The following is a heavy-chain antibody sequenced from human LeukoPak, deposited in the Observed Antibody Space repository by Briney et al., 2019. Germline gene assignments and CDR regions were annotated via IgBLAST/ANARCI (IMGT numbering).Heavy chain of an antibody. V-gene: IGHV4-4*07. J-gene: IGHJ5*02. Sequence: SETLSLTCTVTGGSISNFYWSWIRQPAGKGLEWIGRIYTSESTIYNPSLKSRVTMSVDTSKNQFSLKLSSVTAADTAVYYCARAVYDFPPFDPWGQGTLVTVSS. CDR2: IYTSEST. D-gene: IGHD3-3*01. CDR3: ARAVYDFPPFDP. CDR1: GGSISNFY.